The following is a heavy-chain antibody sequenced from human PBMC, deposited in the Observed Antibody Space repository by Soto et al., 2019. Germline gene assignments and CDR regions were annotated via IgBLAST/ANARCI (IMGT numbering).Heavy chain of an antibody. CDR3: AREALYCSGGSCLYYFDY. D-gene: IGHD2-15*01. Sequence: GGSLRLSCAASGFTFSSYWMSWVRQAPGKGLEWVANIKQDGSEKYYVDSVKGRFTISRDNAKNSLYLQMNSLRAEDTAVYYCAREALYCSGGSCLYYFDYWGQGTLVTVSS. CDR1: GFTFSSYW. CDR2: IKQDGSEK. J-gene: IGHJ4*02. V-gene: IGHV3-7*03.